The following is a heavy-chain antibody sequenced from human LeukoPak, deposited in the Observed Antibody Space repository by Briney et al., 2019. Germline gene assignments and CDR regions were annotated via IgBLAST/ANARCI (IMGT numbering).Heavy chain of an antibody. Sequence: KPSETLSLTCTVSGGSISSYYWSWIRQPPGKGLEWIGYIYYSGSTNYNPSLKSRVTISVDTSKDQFSLKLSSVTAADTAVYFCARADSGSYGPVDYWGLGTLVTVSS. CDR2: IYYSGST. CDR1: GGSISSYY. D-gene: IGHD1-26*01. J-gene: IGHJ4*02. CDR3: ARADSGSYGPVDY. V-gene: IGHV4-59*01.